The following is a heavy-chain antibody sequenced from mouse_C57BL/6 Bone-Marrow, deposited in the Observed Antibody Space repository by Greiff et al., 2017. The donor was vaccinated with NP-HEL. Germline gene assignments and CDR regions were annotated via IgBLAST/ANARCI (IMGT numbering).Heavy chain of an antibody. CDR2: IDPSDSYT. J-gene: IGHJ2*01. CDR1: GYTFTSYW. Sequence: QVQLQQPGAELVKPGASVKLSCKASGYTFTSYWMQWVKQRPGQGLEWIGEIDPSDSYTNYNQKFKGKATLTVDTSSSTAYLQLSSLTSEDSAVYYCERKGTVVPFDYWGQGTTLTVSS. V-gene: IGHV1-50*01. D-gene: IGHD1-1*01. CDR3: ERKGTVVPFDY.